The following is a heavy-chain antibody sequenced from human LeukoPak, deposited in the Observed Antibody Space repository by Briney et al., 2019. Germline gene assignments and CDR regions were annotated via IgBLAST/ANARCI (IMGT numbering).Heavy chain of an antibody. Sequence: PSETLSLTCTVSGGSISSSSHYWGWVRQPPGTGVGWIGSIYYSGSTYYNPSLKSRVTISVDTSKNQFSLKLSSVTAADTAVYYCARRGRHYDFWSGYYKRKGYFDYWGQGTLVTVSS. J-gene: IGHJ4*02. V-gene: IGHV4-39*01. D-gene: IGHD3-3*01. CDR1: GGSISSSSHY. CDR2: IYYSGST. CDR3: ARRGRHYDFWSGYYKRKGYFDY.